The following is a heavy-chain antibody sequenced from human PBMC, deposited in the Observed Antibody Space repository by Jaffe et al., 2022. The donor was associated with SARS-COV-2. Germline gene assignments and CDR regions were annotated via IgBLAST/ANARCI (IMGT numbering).Heavy chain of an antibody. D-gene: IGHD3-3*01. V-gene: IGHV3-30-3*01. CDR1: GFTFSSYA. J-gene: IGHJ6*02. Sequence: QVQLVESGGGVVQPGRSLRLSCAASGFTFSSYAMHWVRQAPGKGLEWVAVISYDGSNKYYADSVKGRFTISRDNSKNTLYLQMNSLRAEDTAVYYCARDSITIFGVVIPDYYGMDVWGQGTTVTVSS. CDR3: ARDSITIFGVVIPDYYGMDV. CDR2: ISYDGSNK.